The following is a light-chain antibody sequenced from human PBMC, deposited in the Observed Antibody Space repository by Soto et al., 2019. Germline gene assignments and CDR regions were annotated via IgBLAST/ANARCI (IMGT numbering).Light chain of an antibody. CDR2: DAS. Sequence: DIQMTQSPSTLSASVGDRVTITCRASQSISSWLAWYQQKPGKAPKLLIYDASSLESGVPSRFSGSGSGTEFTLTVSSLQPDDFATYYCHQYHNFPRTFGQGTKVEI. CDR3: HQYHNFPRT. V-gene: IGKV1-5*01. CDR1: QSISSW. J-gene: IGKJ1*01.